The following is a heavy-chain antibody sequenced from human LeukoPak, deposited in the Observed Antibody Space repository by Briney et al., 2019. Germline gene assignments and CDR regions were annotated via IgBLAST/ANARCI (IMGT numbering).Heavy chain of an antibody. J-gene: IGHJ4*02. D-gene: IGHD2-2*02. V-gene: IGHV4-34*01. CDR1: GGSFSGYY. CDR3: ARGRRCSSTSCYIFDY. CDR2: INHSGST. Sequence: SETLSLTCAVYGGSFSGYYWSWIRQPPGKGLEWIGEINHSGSTNYNPSLKSRVTISVDTSKNQFSLKLSSVTAADTAVYYCARGRRCSSTSCYIFDYWGQGTLVTVSP.